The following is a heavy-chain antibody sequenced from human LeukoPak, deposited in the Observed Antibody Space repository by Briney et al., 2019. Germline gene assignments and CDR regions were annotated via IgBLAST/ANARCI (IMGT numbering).Heavy chain of an antibody. CDR1: VGSVRGYY. J-gene: IGHJ6*03. Sequence: TTILTWADNVGSVRGYYLGGIRHPPEKGLEWIGEINHSGSTNYNPSLKSRVTISVDTSKNQFSLKLSSVTAADTAVYYCAKVGKYQLHIPFDYYYYYMDVWGKGTTVTVSS. CDR2: INHSGST. D-gene: IGHD2-2*01. V-gene: IGHV4-34*01. CDR3: AKVGKYQLHIPFDYYYYYMDV.